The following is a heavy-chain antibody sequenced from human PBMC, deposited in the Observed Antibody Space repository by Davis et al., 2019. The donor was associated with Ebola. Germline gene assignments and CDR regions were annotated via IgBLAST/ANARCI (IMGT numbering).Heavy chain of an antibody. J-gene: IGHJ4*02. CDR2: ITTDGSST. CDR3: AKRPAAGDS. V-gene: IGHV3-74*01. D-gene: IGHD6-13*01. Sequence: PGGSLRLSCAASGFTFNNFWMHWFRQAPGRGLMWVSRITTDGSSTIYADSVKGRFTISRDDAKNTLYLQMNSLRAEDTALYYCAKRPAAGDSWGQGTLVTVSS. CDR1: GFTFNNFW.